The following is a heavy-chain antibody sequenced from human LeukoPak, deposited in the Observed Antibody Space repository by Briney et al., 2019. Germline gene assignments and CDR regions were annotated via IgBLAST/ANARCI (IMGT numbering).Heavy chain of an antibody. CDR1: GFTVSSNY. CDR2: IYSGGST. CDR3: ARVRPGRNYDILTGYPDY. Sequence: RAGGSLRLSCAASGFTVSSNYMSWVRQAPGKGLEWVSVIYSGGSTYYADSVKGRFTISRDNSKNTLYLQMSSLRAEDTAVYYCARVRPGRNYDILTGYPDYWGQGTLVTVSS. J-gene: IGHJ4*02. D-gene: IGHD3-9*01. V-gene: IGHV3-66*01.